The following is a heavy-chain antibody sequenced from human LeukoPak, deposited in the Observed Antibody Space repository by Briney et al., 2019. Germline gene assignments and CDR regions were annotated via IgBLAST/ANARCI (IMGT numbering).Heavy chain of an antibody. D-gene: IGHD6-13*01. J-gene: IGHJ6*02. CDR3: ARFQQLVHDFGYYYYGMDV. CDR2: INHSGST. CDR1: GGSFSGYY. V-gene: IGHV4-34*01. Sequence: SETLSLTCAVYGGSFSGYYWSWIRQPPGKGLEWIGEINHSGSTNYNPSLKSRVTISVDTSKNQFSLKLSSVTAADTAVYYCARFQQLVHDFGYYYYGMDVWGQGTTVTVSS.